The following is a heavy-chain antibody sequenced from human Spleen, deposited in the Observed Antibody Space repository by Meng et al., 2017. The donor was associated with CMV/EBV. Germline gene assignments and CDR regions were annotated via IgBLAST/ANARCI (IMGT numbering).Heavy chain of an antibody. Sequence: GGSLRLSCAASGFTFSSYSMNWVRQAPGKGLEWVSYISSSSTIYYADSVKGRFTISRDNAKNSLYLQMNSLRAEDTAVYYCASFLEMGWSGFRSSYGMDVWGQGTTVTVSS. D-gene: IGHD3-3*01. V-gene: IGHV3-48*04. CDR2: ISSSSTI. CDR1: GFTFSSYS. CDR3: ASFLEMGWSGFRSSYGMDV. J-gene: IGHJ6*02.